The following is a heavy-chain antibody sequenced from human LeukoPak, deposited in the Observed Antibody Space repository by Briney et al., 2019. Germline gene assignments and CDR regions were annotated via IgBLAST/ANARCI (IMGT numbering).Heavy chain of an antibody. Sequence: SETLSLTCTVYGGSFSGYYWSWIRQPPGKGLEWIGEINHSGSTNYNPSLKSRVTISVDTSKNQFSLKLSSVTAADTAVYYCARGYCSSTSCYDAFDIWGQGTMVTVSS. CDR1: GGSFSGYY. D-gene: IGHD2-2*01. CDR2: INHSGST. J-gene: IGHJ3*02. V-gene: IGHV4-34*01. CDR3: ARGYCSSTSCYDAFDI.